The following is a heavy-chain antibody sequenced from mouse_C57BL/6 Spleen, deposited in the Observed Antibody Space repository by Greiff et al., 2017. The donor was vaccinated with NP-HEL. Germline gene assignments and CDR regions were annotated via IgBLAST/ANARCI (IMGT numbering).Heavy chain of an antibody. J-gene: IGHJ3*01. Sequence: LQESGGGGGKTGGSLKLSCAASGFTFSSYAMSWVRQTPEKRLEWVAYISSGGDYIYYADTVKGRFTISRDNARNTLYLQMSSLKSEDTAMYYCTRDENDGYHRGFAYWGQGTLVTVSA. CDR3: TRDENDGYHRGFAY. V-gene: IGHV5-9-1*02. CDR1: GFTFSSYA. CDR2: ISSGGDYI. D-gene: IGHD2-3*01.